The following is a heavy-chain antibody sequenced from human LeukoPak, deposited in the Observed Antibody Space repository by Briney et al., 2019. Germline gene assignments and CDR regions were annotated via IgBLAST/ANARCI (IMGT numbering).Heavy chain of an antibody. CDR1: GFTFSTYW. J-gene: IGHJ4*02. CDR3: ARDPEGQTDY. V-gene: IGHV3-48*02. CDR2: ISRSSSII. Sequence: GGSLRLSCVNSGFTFSTYWMTWVRQAPGKGLEWVSYISRSSSIIYYADSVKGRFTISRDNAKNSLYLQMNSLRDEDTAVYYCARDPEGQTDYWGQGTLVTVSS.